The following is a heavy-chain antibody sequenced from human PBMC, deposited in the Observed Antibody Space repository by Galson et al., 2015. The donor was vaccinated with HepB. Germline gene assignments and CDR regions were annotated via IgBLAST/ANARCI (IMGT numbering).Heavy chain of an antibody. CDR2: IKSKTDGGTT. CDR3: TTDDPGRIPAARVRWGGT. CDR1: GFTFSNAW. J-gene: IGHJ5*02. Sequence: SLRLSCAASGFTFSNAWMNWVRQAPGKGLEWVGRIKSKTDGGTTDYAAPVKGRFTISRDDSKNTLYLQMNSLKTEDTAVYYCTTDDPGRIPAARVRWGGTWGQGTLVTVSS. D-gene: IGHD2-2*01. V-gene: IGHV3-15*07.